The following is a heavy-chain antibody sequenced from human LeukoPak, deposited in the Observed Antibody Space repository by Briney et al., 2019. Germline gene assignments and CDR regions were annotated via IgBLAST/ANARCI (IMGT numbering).Heavy chain of an antibody. Sequence: GGSLRLSCAASGFTFSSYGMHWFRQAPGKGLEWVAVIWFDETNKYYGDSVKGRFTISRDNSKNTLYLQMYSLRAEDTAVYYCARIPLYASGNYYPPDYWGQGTLVTVSS. V-gene: IGHV3-33*01. CDR3: ARIPLYASGNYYPPDY. J-gene: IGHJ4*02. CDR2: IWFDETNK. CDR1: GFTFSSYG. D-gene: IGHD3-10*01.